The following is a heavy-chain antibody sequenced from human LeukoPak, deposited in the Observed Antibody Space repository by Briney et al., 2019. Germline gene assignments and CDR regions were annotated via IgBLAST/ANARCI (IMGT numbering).Heavy chain of an antibody. J-gene: IGHJ4*02. CDR1: GGSISSSSYY. CDR2: IYYSGST. CDR3: ARVTPYCSSTSCFAFDY. Sequence: SETLSLTCTVSGGSISSSSYYWGWIRQPPGKGLEWIGSIYYSGSTYYNPSLKSRVTISVDTSKNQFSLKLSSVTAADTVVYYCARVTPYCSSTSCFAFDYWGQGTLVTVSS. D-gene: IGHD2-2*01. V-gene: IGHV4-39*01.